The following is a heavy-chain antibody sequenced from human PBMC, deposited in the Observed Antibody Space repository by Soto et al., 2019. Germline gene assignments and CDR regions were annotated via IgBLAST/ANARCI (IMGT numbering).Heavy chain of an antibody. V-gene: IGHV4-39*01. Sequence: SGTPSLTRSVSGGPISSSSYYWGWIRQPPGEGLEWIGNVFSSGRTFYNSSLKSRVTISLDASNNQFSLKLTSVTAADSAMYYCARLEYYGSGSYWFFDYWGQGTLVTVSS. J-gene: IGHJ4*02. CDR2: VFSSGRT. CDR3: ARLEYYGSGSYWFFDY. CDR1: GGPISSSSYY. D-gene: IGHD3-10*01.